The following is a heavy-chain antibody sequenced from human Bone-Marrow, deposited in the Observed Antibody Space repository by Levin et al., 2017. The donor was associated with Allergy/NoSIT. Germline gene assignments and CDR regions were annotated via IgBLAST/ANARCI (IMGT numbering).Heavy chain of an antibody. V-gene: IGHV3-9*01. J-gene: IGHJ6*02. D-gene: IGHD6-13*01. CDR2: ISWNSGSI. CDR1: GFTFDDYA. Sequence: PGGSLRLSCAASGFTFDDYAMHWVRQAPGKGLEWVSGISWNSGSIGYADSVKGRFTISRDNAKNSLYLQMNSLRAEDTALYYCAKDIQYGQQLAGGYYYYYGMDVWGQGTTVTVSS. CDR3: AKDIQYGQQLAGGYYYYYGMDV.